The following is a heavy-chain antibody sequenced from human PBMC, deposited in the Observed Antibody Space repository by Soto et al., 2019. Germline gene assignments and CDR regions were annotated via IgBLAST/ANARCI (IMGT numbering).Heavy chain of an antibody. Sequence: EVQLLESGGGLVQPGGSLRLSCAASGFTFSTYAMNWVRQAPGKGLEWVSGISGSGDSTYYADSVKGRFTVSRDNSKNTRYLKMNSLRGEDTAVFYCAKERSSGWSFDYWGQGTLVTVSP. CDR1: GFTFSTYA. D-gene: IGHD6-19*01. J-gene: IGHJ4*02. V-gene: IGHV3-23*01. CDR3: AKERSSGWSFDY. CDR2: ISGSGDST.